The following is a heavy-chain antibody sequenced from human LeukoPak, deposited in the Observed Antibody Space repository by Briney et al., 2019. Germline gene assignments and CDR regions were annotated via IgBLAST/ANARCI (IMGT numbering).Heavy chain of an antibody. Sequence: SETLSLTCTVSGGSISSYYWSWIRQPAGKGLEWIGRIYTSGSTNYNPSLKSRVTMSVDTSKNQFSLKLSSVTAADTAVYYCARVHVLLWFGETNWFDPWGQGTLVTVSS. J-gene: IGHJ5*02. CDR2: IYTSGST. D-gene: IGHD3-10*01. CDR3: ARVHVLLWFGETNWFDP. CDR1: GGSISSYY. V-gene: IGHV4-4*07.